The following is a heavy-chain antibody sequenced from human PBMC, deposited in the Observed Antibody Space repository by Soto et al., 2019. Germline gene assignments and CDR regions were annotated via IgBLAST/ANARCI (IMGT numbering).Heavy chain of an antibody. J-gene: IGHJ4*02. CDR2: IYYSGST. Sequence: QVQLQESGPGLVKPSQTLSLTCTVSGGSISSGGYYWSWIRQHPWKCLEWIGYIYYSGSTYYNPSLKSGVPIAVETCKNQCPLGLGAVTAADPAVYDCERWGGVLWVGETGLWGQGTLVTVSS. CDR1: GGSISSGGYY. D-gene: IGHD3-10*01. CDR3: ERWGGVLWVGETGL. V-gene: IGHV4-31*03.